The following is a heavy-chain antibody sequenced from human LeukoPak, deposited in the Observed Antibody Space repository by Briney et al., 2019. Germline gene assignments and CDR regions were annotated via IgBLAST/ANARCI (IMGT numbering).Heavy chain of an antibody. CDR3: ARSGVLLWFGELLSPTLFDI. V-gene: IGHV1-18*01. Sequence: ASVKVSCKASGYTFTSYGISWVRQAPGQGLEWIGWISAYNGNTNYAQKLQGRVTMTTDTSTSTAYMELRSLRSDDTAVYYCARSGVLLWFGELLSPTLFDIWGQGTMVTVSS. J-gene: IGHJ3*02. CDR2: ISAYNGNT. CDR1: GYTFTSYG. D-gene: IGHD3-10*01.